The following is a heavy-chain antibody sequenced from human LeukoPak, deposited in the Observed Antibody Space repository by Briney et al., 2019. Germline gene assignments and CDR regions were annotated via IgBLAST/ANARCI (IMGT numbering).Heavy chain of an antibody. Sequence: SETLSLTCTVSGGSVTSFYWSWIRQPPGKGLEWIGYIYNSENTKYNSSLESRVTMSVDTSKNQLFLILSSVTAADTAVYYCARFHSGPSGWYVLWYFDLWGRGTLVTVSS. D-gene: IGHD6-19*01. V-gene: IGHV4-4*09. CDR3: ARFHSGPSGWYVLWYFDL. CDR2: IYNSENT. CDR1: GGSVTSFY. J-gene: IGHJ2*01.